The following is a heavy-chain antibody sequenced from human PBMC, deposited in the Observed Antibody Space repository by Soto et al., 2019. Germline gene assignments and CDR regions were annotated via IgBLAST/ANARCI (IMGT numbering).Heavy chain of an antibody. D-gene: IGHD5-12*01. CDR2: ISGSSDTI. CDR1: GFTFTRYS. CDR3: ARGGVATIFGEP. Sequence: EVQLVESGGGLVQPGGSLRVSCAASGFTFTRYSMNWVRQAPGKGLEWVSYISGSSDTIYYADSVKGRFIISRDNAKNSLYLQMNSLRDGDTAVYYCARGGVATIFGEPWGQGTLVTVS. J-gene: IGHJ5*02. V-gene: IGHV3-48*02.